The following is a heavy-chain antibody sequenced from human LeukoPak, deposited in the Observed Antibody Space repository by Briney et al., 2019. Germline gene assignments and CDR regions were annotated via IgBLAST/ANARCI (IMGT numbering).Heavy chain of an antibody. CDR3: ARESVVPAATGFDY. CDR2: IYYSGST. Sequence: SETLSLTCTVSGGSISSYYWSWIRQPPGKGLEWIGYIYYSGSTNYNPSLKSRVTISVDSSKNQFSLKLSSVTAADTAVYYCARESVVPAATGFDYWGQGTLVTVSS. D-gene: IGHD2-2*01. CDR1: GGSISSYY. V-gene: IGHV4-59*01. J-gene: IGHJ4*02.